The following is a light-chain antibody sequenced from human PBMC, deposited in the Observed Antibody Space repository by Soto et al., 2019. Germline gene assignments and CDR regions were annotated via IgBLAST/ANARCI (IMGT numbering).Light chain of an antibody. CDR3: QQRSNWPSLT. V-gene: IGKV3-11*01. J-gene: IGKJ4*01. Sequence: EIVLTQSPATLSLSPGERATLSCRASQSVSSYLAWYQQKPGQAPRLLIYDASNRATGIPARFSGSGSGTDFTLTISSLEPVDFAVYYCQQRSNWPSLTFGGGTKVHIK. CDR2: DAS. CDR1: QSVSSY.